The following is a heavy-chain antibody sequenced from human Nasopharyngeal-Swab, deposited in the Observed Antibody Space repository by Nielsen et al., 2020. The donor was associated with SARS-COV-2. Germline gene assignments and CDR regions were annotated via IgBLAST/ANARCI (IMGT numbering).Heavy chain of an antibody. Sequence: SETLSLTCAVSGGSISSSKWWRWVRQPPGKGLEWIGEIYHSGSTNYNPSLKSRVTISVDKSKNQFSLKLSSVTAADTAVYYCARAGYYYYMDVWGKGTTVTVSS. CDR3: ARAGYYYYMDV. CDR2: IYHSGST. V-gene: IGHV4-4*02. J-gene: IGHJ6*03. CDR1: GGSISSSKW.